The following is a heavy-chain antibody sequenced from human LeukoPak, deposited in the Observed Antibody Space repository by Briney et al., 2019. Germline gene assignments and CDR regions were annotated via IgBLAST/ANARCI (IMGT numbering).Heavy chain of an antibody. V-gene: IGHV4-59*08. CDR3: TRHGPRRCSGGSCSKGYFDY. CDR1: GASMSSFD. CDR2: VYESGSI. D-gene: IGHD2-15*01. J-gene: IGHJ4*02. Sequence: SETLSLTCTVSGASMSSFDWSWIRQPPGKGLEWSGYVYESGSIKYNPSLRSRVTISVDTSKNQFSLNLSSVTAADTAVYYCTRHGPRRCSGGSCSKGYFDYWGQGTLVTVSS.